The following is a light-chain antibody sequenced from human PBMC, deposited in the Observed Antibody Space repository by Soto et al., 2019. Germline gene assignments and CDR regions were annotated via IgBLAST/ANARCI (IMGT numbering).Light chain of an antibody. Sequence: EIVLTQSPGTLSLSPGERATLSCRASQSFSSRFLAWYQQKPGQAPRLLIYGAISRATGIPDRFSGSGSGTDFTLTISRLEPEDFAVYYCQQYGHSPPFTFGPGTKVDIK. CDR3: QQYGHSPPFT. CDR1: QSFSSRF. V-gene: IGKV3-20*01. CDR2: GAI. J-gene: IGKJ3*01.